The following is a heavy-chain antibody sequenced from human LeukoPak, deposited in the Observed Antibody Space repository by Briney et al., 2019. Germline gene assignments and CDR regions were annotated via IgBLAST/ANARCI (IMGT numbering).Heavy chain of an antibody. D-gene: IGHD1-1*01. CDR2: IYTSERT. Sequence: PGETLSLTCTVSGDSISSFYWSWIRQSAGKGLEWIGRIYTSERTNYNPSLKSRVTMSVDTSKNQFSLKVRSVTAADTAVYYCARDAGYPSRLDYWGQGTLVTVSS. CDR3: ARDAGYPSRLDY. J-gene: IGHJ4*02. V-gene: IGHV4-4*07. CDR1: GDSISSFY.